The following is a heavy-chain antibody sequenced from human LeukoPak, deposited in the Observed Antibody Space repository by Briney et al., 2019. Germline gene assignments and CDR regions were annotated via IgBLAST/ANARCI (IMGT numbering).Heavy chain of an antibody. Sequence: SETLSLTCAVYGGSFSGYYWSWIRQPPGKGLEWIGEINHSGSTNYNPSLKSRVTISVDTSKNQFSLKLSSVTAADTAVYYCARIYSSSWYVNYYYYGMDVWGQGTTVTVSS. J-gene: IGHJ6*02. CDR3: ARIYSSSWYVNYYYYGMDV. CDR1: GGSFSGYY. D-gene: IGHD6-13*01. CDR2: INHSGST. V-gene: IGHV4-34*01.